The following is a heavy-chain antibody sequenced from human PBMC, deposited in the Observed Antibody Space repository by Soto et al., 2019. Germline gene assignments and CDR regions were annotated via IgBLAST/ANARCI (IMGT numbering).Heavy chain of an antibody. J-gene: IGHJ4*02. CDR1: GFTFSDHY. Sequence: GGSLRLSCAASGFTFSDHYMSWIRQAPGKGLEWVSYISSSTFYTNYADSVKGRFTISRDNAKNSLYLQMNSLRAEDTAVYYCATDDSSVLEYFDYWGQGILATVSS. CDR2: ISSSTFYT. CDR3: ATDDSSVLEYFDY. D-gene: IGHD3-22*01. V-gene: IGHV3-11*06.